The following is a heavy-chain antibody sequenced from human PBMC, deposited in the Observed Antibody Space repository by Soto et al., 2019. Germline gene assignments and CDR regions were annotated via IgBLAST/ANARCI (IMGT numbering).Heavy chain of an antibody. CDR1: GFTFDDYA. J-gene: IGHJ6*02. CDR3: AKDDGGGYYYGMVV. CDR2: ISWNSGSI. V-gene: IGHV3-9*01. D-gene: IGHD3-16*01. Sequence: GGSLRLSCAASGFTFDDYAMHWVRQAPGKGLEWVSGISWNSGSIGYADSVKGRFTISRDNAKNSLYLQMNSLRAEDTALYYCAKDDGGGYYYGMVVWGQGTTVTVSS.